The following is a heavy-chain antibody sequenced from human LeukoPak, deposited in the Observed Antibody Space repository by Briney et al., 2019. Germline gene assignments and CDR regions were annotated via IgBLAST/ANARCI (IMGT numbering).Heavy chain of an antibody. CDR1: GYSYPSYW. Sequence: GESLRISCKGSGYSYPSYWISWERQMPGKGMEWMGRIDPSESYTNYSPSFQGHLTISADKSISTAYLQWSSLKASDTAMYYCASGVGGTLDHWGQGTLVTVSS. CDR2: IDPSESYT. CDR3: ASGVGGTLDH. D-gene: IGHD1-26*01. J-gene: IGHJ4*02. V-gene: IGHV5-10-1*01.